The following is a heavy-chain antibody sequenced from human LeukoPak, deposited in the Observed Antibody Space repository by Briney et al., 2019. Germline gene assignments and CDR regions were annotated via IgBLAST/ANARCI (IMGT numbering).Heavy chain of an antibody. CDR3: ARHIQHYYGSGSYLDV. CDR2: IYASGST. CDR1: GGSISSYY. J-gene: IGHJ6*04. D-gene: IGHD3-10*01. V-gene: IGHV4-4*09. Sequence: SETLSLTCTVAGGSISSYYWSWIRQPPGEGLEWIGYIYASGSTNYNPSLKTRVTISVDTSKNHFSLKLSSVTAADTAVYYCARHIQHYYGSGSYLDVWGKGTTVTVSS.